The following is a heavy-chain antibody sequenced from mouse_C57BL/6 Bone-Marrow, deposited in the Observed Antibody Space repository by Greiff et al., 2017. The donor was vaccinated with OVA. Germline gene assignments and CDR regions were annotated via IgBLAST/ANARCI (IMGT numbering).Heavy chain of an antibody. Sequence: EVQRVESGPGLAKPSQTLSLTCSVTGYSITSDYWNWIRKFPGNKLEYMGYISYSGSTYYNPSLKSRISITRDTSKNQYYLQLNSVTTEDTATYYCASSFYYGNPWYFDVWGTGTTVTVSS. D-gene: IGHD2-1*01. CDR2: ISYSGST. CDR1: GYSITSDY. J-gene: IGHJ1*03. CDR3: ASSFYYGNPWYFDV. V-gene: IGHV3-8*01.